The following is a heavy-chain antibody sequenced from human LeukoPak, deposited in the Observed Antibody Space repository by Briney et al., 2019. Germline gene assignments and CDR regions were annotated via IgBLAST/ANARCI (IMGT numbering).Heavy chain of an antibody. V-gene: IGHV3-30*02. J-gene: IGHJ4*02. D-gene: IGHD3-10*01. Sequence: PGGSLRLSCAASGFTFSSYGMHWVRQAPGKGLEWVAFIRYDGSNKYYADSVKGRFTISRDNSKNTLYLQMNSLRAEDTAVYYCAKDREWFGELDTQYWGQGTLVTVSS. CDR1: GFTFSSYG. CDR2: IRYDGSNK. CDR3: AKDREWFGELDTQY.